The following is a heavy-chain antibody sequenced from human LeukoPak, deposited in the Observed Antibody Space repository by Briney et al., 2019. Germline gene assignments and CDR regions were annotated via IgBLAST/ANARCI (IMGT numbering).Heavy chain of an antibody. CDR2: ISSSSIHI. CDR3: ARAAYNSSPDY. Sequence: GGSLRLSCAASGFTFSSYGMNWVRQAPGKGLEWVSYISSSSIHIHYADSVKGRFTISRDNAKNSLYLQMNSLRAEDTAVYFCARAAYNSSPDYWGQGTLVTVSS. J-gene: IGHJ4*02. D-gene: IGHD6-13*01. CDR1: GFTFSSYG. V-gene: IGHV3-21*01.